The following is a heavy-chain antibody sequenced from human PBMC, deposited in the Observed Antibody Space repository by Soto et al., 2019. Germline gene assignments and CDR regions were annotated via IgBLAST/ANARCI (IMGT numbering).Heavy chain of an antibody. D-gene: IGHD3-3*01. CDR3: ARGVKDYDFWSGHQNNWFDP. CDR1: GGSFSGYY. Sequence: SETLSLTCAVYGGSFSGYYWSWIGQPPGKGLEWIGEINHSGSTNYNPSLKSRVTISVDTSKNQFSLKLSSVTAADTAVYYCARGVKDYDFWSGHQNNWFDPWGQGTLVTVSS. J-gene: IGHJ5*02. CDR2: INHSGST. V-gene: IGHV4-34*01.